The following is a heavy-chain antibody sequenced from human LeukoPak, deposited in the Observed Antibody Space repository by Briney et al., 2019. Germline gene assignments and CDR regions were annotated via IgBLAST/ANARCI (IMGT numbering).Heavy chain of an antibody. CDR3: ARGTNYYGSGSDLSNWFDP. Sequence: PGGSLRLSCAASGFTFSSYSMNWVRQAPGKGLEWVSSISSSSSYIYYADSVKGRFTISRDNAKNSLYLQMNSLRAEDTAVYYCARGTNYYGSGSDLSNWFDPWGQGTLVTVSS. CDR2: ISSSSSYI. V-gene: IGHV3-21*01. D-gene: IGHD3-10*01. J-gene: IGHJ5*02. CDR1: GFTFSSYS.